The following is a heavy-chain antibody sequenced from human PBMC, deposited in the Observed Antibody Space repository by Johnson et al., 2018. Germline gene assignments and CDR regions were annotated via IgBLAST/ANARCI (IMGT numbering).Heavy chain of an antibody. CDR1: GFTFSTYY. J-gene: IGHJ4*02. D-gene: IGHD3-16*01. Sequence: EVQLVESGGGLVQPGGSLRLSCAASGFTFSTYYMSWVHQAPGKGLEWVGNIKGDGSVKNYVESVKGRLTISRDNAKNSMYLQINSLRAEDTAVYFCARDPIWGSHDYWGQGTLVTVSS. V-gene: IGHV3-7*01. CDR2: IKGDGSVK. CDR3: ARDPIWGSHDY.